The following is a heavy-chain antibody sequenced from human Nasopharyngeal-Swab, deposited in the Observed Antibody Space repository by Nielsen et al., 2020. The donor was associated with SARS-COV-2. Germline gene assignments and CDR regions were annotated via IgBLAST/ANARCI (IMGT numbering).Heavy chain of an antibody. CDR1: GYTFTSYG. D-gene: IGHD6-6*01. Sequence: ASVKVSCKASGYTFTSYGISWVRQAPGQGLEWMGWISAYNGNTNYAQKLQGRVTMTTDTSTSTAYMELRSLRSDDTAVYYCARDQGQLVVDAFDIWGQGTMVTVSS. CDR2: ISAYNGNT. CDR3: ARDQGQLVVDAFDI. J-gene: IGHJ3*02. V-gene: IGHV1-18*01.